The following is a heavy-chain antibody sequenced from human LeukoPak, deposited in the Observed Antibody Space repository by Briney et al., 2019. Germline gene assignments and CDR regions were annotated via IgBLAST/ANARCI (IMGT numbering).Heavy chain of an antibody. D-gene: IGHD3-9*01. V-gene: IGHV4-39*07. J-gene: IGHJ6*02. Sequence: SETLSLTCTVSGGSISSTSYYWGWIRQPPGKGLEWIGSMYHSGSTYYNPSLKSRVTMSVDTSNNRFSLKLSSVTAADTAVYYCARAYDILTGFRYGMDVWGQGTTVTVSS. CDR3: ARAYDILTGFRYGMDV. CDR1: GGSISSTSYY. CDR2: MYHSGST.